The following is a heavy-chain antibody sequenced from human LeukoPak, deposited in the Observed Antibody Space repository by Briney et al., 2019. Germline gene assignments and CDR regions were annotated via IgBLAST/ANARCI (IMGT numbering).Heavy chain of an antibody. CDR3: ASLTYYFDSSGYYPGYFQH. D-gene: IGHD3-22*01. J-gene: IGHJ1*01. CDR1: GFIFSDYS. CDR2: ISSSGTTM. Sequence: GGSLRLSCAASGFIFSDYSMNWVRQAPGKGLEWVSYISSSGTTMYYADSVKGRFTISRDNAKNSLYLQMNSLRAEDTAVYYCASLTYYFDSSGYYPGYFQHWGQGTLVTVSS. V-gene: IGHV3-48*04.